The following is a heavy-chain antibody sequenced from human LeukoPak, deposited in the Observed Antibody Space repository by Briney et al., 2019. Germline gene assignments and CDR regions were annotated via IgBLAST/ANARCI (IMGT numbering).Heavy chain of an antibody. CDR3: ARGEVVTGTEY. V-gene: IGHV1-69*04. D-gene: IGHD6-19*01. CDR2: IIPILGIA. J-gene: IGHJ4*02. CDR1: GGTFSSYA. Sequence: GASVKVSCKASGGTFSSYAISWVRQAPGQGLEWMGRIIPILGIANYAQKFQGRVTMTRDTSISTAYMELSRLRSDDTAMYYCARGEVVTGTEYWGQGTLVTVSS.